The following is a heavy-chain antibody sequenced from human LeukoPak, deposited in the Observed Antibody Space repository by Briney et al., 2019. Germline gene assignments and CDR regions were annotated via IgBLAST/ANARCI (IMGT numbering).Heavy chain of an antibody. J-gene: IGHJ4*02. D-gene: IGHD3-22*01. CDR1: GYTFTNYD. Sequence: ASVKVSCKTSGYTFTNYDINWVRQATGQGLEWMGWMNPNSGNTGYAQKFQGRVTITRDTSISTAYMELSSLRSEDTAVYYCARGPYYYDSSGYYPFDYWGQGTLVTVSS. CDR2: MNPNSGNT. CDR3: ARGPYYYDSSGYYPFDY. V-gene: IGHV1-8*03.